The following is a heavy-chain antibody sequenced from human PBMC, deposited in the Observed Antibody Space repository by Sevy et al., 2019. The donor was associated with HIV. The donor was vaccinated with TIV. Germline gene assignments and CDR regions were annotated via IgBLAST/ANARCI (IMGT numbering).Heavy chain of an antibody. CDR3: ARDRRLGWELLTAFDY. CDR1: GFTFSSYA. Sequence: GGSLRLSCAASGFTFSSYAMHWVRQAPGKGLEWVAVISYDGSKKYYADSVKGRFTISRDNSKNTLYLQMNSLRAEDTAVYYCARDRRLGWELLTAFDYWGQGTLVTVSS. J-gene: IGHJ4*02. D-gene: IGHD1-26*01. CDR2: ISYDGSKK. V-gene: IGHV3-30-3*01.